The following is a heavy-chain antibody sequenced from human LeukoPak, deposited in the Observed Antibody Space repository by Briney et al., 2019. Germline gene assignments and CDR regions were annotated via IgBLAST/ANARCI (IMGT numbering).Heavy chain of an antibody. CDR1: GYTFTSYD. J-gene: IGHJ4*02. Sequence: GASVKVSCKASGYTFTSYDINWVRQATGQGLEWMGWMNPNSGNTGYAQKFQGRVTITRNTSISTAYMELSSLRSEDTAVYYCARGRDDFWSGYYISDYWGQGTLVTVSS. CDR2: MNPNSGNT. D-gene: IGHD3-3*01. V-gene: IGHV1-8*03. CDR3: ARGRDDFWSGYYISDY.